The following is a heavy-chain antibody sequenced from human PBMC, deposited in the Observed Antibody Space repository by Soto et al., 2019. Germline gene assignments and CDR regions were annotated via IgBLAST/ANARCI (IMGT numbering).Heavy chain of an antibody. CDR2: IYPGDSDT. V-gene: IGHV5-51*01. Sequence: PGESLKISCKGPGYSFTSYWIGWVRQMPGKGLEWMGSIYPGDSDTRYSPSFQGQVTISADKSISTAYLQWSSLKASDTAMYYCARASPYSSSWSRGWNCMDVWGQGTTVTVSS. D-gene: IGHD6-13*01. CDR3: ARASPYSSSWSRGWNCMDV. J-gene: IGHJ6*02. CDR1: GYSFTSYW.